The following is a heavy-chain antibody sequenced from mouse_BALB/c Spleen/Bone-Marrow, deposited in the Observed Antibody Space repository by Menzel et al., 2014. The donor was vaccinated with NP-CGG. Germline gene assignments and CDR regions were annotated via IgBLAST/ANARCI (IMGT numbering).Heavy chain of an antibody. D-gene: IGHD2-4*01. V-gene: IGHV7-3*02. Sequence: EVKLMESGGGLVQPGGSLRLSCATSGFTFTDYYMSWVRQPPGKALEWLGFIRNKANGYTTEYSASVKGRFTISRDNSQSILYLQMNTLRAEDSATYYCARVSTMITLYAMDYWGQGTSVTVSS. CDR1: GFTFTDYY. CDR3: ARVSTMITLYAMDY. J-gene: IGHJ4*01. CDR2: IRNKANGYTT.